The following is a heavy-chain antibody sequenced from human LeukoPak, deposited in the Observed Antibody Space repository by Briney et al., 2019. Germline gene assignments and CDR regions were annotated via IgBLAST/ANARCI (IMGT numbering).Heavy chain of an antibody. CDR2: IPASGGST. V-gene: IGHV3-23*01. CDR3: AKESSGGWYFDY. Sequence: PGGSLRLSCVASGFTFSSNVMIWVRQAPGKGLEWASSIPASGGSTYYADSVKGRFTISRDNSKNSLYLQMNSLRAEDTAVYYCAKESSGGWYFDYWGQGTLVTVSS. CDR1: GFTFSSNV. D-gene: IGHD6-19*01. J-gene: IGHJ4*02.